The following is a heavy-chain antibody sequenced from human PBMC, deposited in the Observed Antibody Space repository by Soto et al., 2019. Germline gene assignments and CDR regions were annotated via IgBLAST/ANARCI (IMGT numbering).Heavy chain of an antibody. CDR3: ARCYCRVGSCFTCWHFDL. CDR1: GYSFDTFG. D-gene: IGHD2-15*01. J-gene: IGHJ2*01. V-gene: IGHV1-18*01. Sequence: QVQVVQSGAEVKKPGASVKVACKASGYSFDTFGMSWVRQAPGQGLEWMGWISIEKGDTNSAQKFQVRVTMTTDTSTSTAYMELRSLTSDDTAVYYCARCYCRVGSCFTCWHFDLWGRGTLVTVSS. CDR2: ISIEKGDT.